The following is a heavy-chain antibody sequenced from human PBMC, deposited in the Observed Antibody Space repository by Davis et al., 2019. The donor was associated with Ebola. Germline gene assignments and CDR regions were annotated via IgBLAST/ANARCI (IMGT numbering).Heavy chain of an antibody. J-gene: IGHJ4*02. CDR3: ARDRSGTSGWSPFDY. V-gene: IGHV3-74*01. Sequence: GESLKISCAASGFTFSSYWMHWVRQAPGKGLVWVSRIYSDGSSTSYADSVKGRFTISRDNAKNTLYLQMNSLRAEDTAVYYCARDRSGTSGWSPFDYWGQGSLVTVSS. CDR1: GFTFSSYW. D-gene: IGHD6-19*01. CDR2: IYSDGSST.